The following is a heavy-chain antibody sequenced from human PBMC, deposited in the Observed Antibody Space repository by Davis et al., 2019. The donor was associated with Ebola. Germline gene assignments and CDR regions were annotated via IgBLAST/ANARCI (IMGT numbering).Heavy chain of an antibody. D-gene: IGHD2-21*02. CDR2: INPNSGGT. CDR3: ARVFKMNCGGDCYSDAY. CDR1: GYTFTGYY. Sequence: ASVKVSCKASGYTFTGYYMHWVRQAHGQGLEWMGWINPNSGGTNYAQKFQGRVTMTRDTSFSTAYMGLSRLRSDETAVYYCARVFKMNCGGDCYSDAYWGQGTLVTVSS. J-gene: IGHJ4*02. V-gene: IGHV1-2*02.